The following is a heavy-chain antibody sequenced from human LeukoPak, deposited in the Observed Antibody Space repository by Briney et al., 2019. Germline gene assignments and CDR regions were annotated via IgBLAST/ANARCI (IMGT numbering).Heavy chain of an antibody. CDR1: GFTFSSYG. CDR2: ISYDGSNK. J-gene: IGHJ4*02. Sequence: GRSLRLSCAASGFTFSSYGMHWVRQAPGKGLEWVAVISYDGSNKYYADSVKGRFTISRDNSKNTLYLQMSSLRAEDTAVYYCARYCGGDCYSSDRWGQGTLVTVSS. D-gene: IGHD2-21*02. V-gene: IGHV3-30*03. CDR3: ARYCGGDCYSSDR.